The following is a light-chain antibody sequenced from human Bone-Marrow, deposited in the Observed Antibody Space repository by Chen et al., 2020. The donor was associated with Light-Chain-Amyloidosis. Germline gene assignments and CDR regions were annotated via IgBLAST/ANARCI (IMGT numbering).Light chain of an antibody. CDR1: NIGSTS. CDR2: DNS. CDR3: QVWDRSSDRPV. J-gene: IGLJ3*02. Sequence: SYVLTQPSSVSVAPGQTATIAWGGNNIGSTSVHWYQQTPGQAPLLVVYDNSDRPSGIPERLSGSNSGTTATLTISRVEAGDEADYYCQVWDRSSDRPVFGGGTKLPVL. V-gene: IGLV3-21*02.